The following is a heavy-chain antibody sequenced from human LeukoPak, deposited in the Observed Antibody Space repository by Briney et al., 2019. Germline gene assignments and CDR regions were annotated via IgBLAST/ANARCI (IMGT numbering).Heavy chain of an antibody. CDR3: ARPSGSIFDY. CDR1: GGSVSSGSYY. D-gene: IGHD1-26*01. CDR2: IYYSGST. J-gene: IGHJ4*02. Sequence: SETLSLTCTVSGGSVSSGSYYWGWIRQPPGKGLEWIGSIYYSGSTYYNPSLKSRVTISVDTSKNQFSLKLSSVTAADTAVYYCARPSGSIFDYWGQGTLVTVSS. V-gene: IGHV4-39*01.